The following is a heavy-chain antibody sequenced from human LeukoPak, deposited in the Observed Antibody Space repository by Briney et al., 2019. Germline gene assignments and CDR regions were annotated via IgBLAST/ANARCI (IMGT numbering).Heavy chain of an antibody. CDR3: ARSTSYGYGPYYFDY. V-gene: IGHV3-7*01. J-gene: IGHJ4*02. CDR2: TKQDGSEK. Sequence: GGSLRLSCAASGFTFSNYWMSWVRQAPGKGLEWVANTKQDGSEKYYVDSVKGRFTISRDNAKNSLYLQMNSLRAEDTAVYYCARSTSYGYGPYYFDYWGQGTLVTVSS. D-gene: IGHD5-18*01. CDR1: GFTFSNYW.